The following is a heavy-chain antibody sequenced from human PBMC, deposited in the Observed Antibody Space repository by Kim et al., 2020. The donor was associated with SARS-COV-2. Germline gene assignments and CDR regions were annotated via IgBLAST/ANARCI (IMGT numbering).Heavy chain of an antibody. J-gene: IGHJ4*02. V-gene: IGHV4-4*02. CDR2: IYHSGST. D-gene: IGHD3-10*01. Sequence: SETLSLTCAVSGGSISSSNWWSWVRQPPGKGLEWIGEIYHSGSTNYNPSLKSRVTISVDKSKNQFSLKLSSVTAADTAVYYCARVSVSGSGDPFDYWGQGTLVTVSS. CDR1: GGSISSSNW. CDR3: ARVSVSGSGDPFDY.